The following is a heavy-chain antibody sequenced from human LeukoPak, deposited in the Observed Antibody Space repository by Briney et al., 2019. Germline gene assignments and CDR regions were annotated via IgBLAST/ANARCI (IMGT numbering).Heavy chain of an antibody. CDR3: ARVGRGYYGMDV. J-gene: IGHJ6*02. D-gene: IGHD3/OR15-3a*01. Sequence: QSGGSLRLSCAASGFTFSSYEMNWVRQAPGKGLKWLSYISSSGSTIYYADSVKGRFTISRDNAKNSLYLQMNSLRAEDTAVYCCARVGRGYYGMDVWGQGTTVTVSS. V-gene: IGHV3-48*03. CDR2: ISSSGSTI. CDR1: GFTFSSYE.